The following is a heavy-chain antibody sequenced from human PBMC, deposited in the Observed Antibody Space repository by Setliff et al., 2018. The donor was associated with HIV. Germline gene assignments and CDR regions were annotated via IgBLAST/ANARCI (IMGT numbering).Heavy chain of an antibody. CDR1: GGSFSGYY. D-gene: IGHD3-22*01. CDR3: ARDYSSGHDY. J-gene: IGHJ4*02. Sequence: SETLSLTCAVYGGSFSGYYWSWIRQPPGKGLEWIGEINHSGSTNYNPSLKSRVTISVDTSKSQFSLKLSSVTAADTAVYYCARDYSSGHDYWGQGTLVTVSS. CDR2: INHSGST. V-gene: IGHV4-34*01.